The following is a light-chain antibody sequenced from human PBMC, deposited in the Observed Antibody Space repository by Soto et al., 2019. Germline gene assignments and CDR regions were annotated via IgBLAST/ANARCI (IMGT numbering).Light chain of an antibody. CDR3: QQSYSSPFT. CDR2: GVS. Sequence: DIQMTQSPSSLSASVGDRVTITCRASQRFNSYLNWYQQKPGKAPKLLIYGVSSLQRGVPSRFSGSGSRTDFTLTISSLQPEDFATYYCQQSYSSPFTFGPGTIVDI. CDR1: QRFNSY. J-gene: IGKJ3*01. V-gene: IGKV1-39*01.